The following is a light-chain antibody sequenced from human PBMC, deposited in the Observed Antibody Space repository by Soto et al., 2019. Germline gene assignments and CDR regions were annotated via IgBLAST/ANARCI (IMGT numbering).Light chain of an antibody. CDR1: LSFITN. J-gene: IGKJ1*01. CDR2: GAS. V-gene: IGKV3-15*01. CDR3: QQYNDWPQT. Sequence: EIVMTQSPGTLFLSPGERAILSCRACLSFITNLVWYQQIPGQAPRLLIYGASTRATGIPARFSGSGSGTEFTLAISSLQSEDFTVYYCQQYNDWPQTFGLGTKVDIK.